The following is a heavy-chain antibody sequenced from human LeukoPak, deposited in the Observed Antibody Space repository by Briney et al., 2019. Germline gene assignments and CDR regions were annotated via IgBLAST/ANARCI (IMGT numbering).Heavy chain of an antibody. V-gene: IGHV4-38-2*01. CDR1: GYSITSGYY. CDR2: IHHRGNS. Sequence: SETLSLTCAVSGYSITSGYYWAWIRQPPGKGLEFIGSIHHRGNSYYNPSLKSRVTISPDTSKNHLSLILTSVTAADTAVYYCARDASLGSGPTDGFDLWGQGTLVTVSS. D-gene: IGHD2-15*01. CDR3: ARDASLGSGPTDGFDL. J-gene: IGHJ3*01.